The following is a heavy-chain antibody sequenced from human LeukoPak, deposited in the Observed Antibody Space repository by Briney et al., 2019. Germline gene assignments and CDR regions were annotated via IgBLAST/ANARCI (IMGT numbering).Heavy chain of an antibody. V-gene: IGHV3-74*01. Sequence: GGSLRLSCAASGFSFSVYWMHWVRQTPEKGLVWVSHINSDGSGATYADSVKGRFTISRDNAKNTLHLQMNSLRDEDTAVYYCARDTPGDGIDYWGQGTLVTVSS. D-gene: IGHD7-27*01. J-gene: IGHJ4*02. CDR1: GFSFSVYW. CDR2: INSDGSGA. CDR3: ARDTPGDGIDY.